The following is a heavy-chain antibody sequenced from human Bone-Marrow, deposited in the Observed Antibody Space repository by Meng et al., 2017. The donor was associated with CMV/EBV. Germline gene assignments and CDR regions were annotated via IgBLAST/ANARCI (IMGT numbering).Heavy chain of an antibody. D-gene: IGHD6-6*01. J-gene: IGHJ4*02. CDR3: ARDRKQLVPDFDY. CDR1: GYSFTGYY. CDR2: INPTSGGT. V-gene: IGHV1-2*02. Sequence: ASVKVSCKASGYSFTGYYMHWVRQAPGQGLEWMGWINPTSGGTNHAQKFQGRVTMTRDTSISTAYMELSRLRSDDAAVYYCARDRKQLVPDFDYWGQGTLVTVSS.